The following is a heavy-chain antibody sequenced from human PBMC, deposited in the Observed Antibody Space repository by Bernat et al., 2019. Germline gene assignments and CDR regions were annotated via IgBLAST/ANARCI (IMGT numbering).Heavy chain of an antibody. CDR1: GFTFSSYG. D-gene: IGHD3-10*01. CDR3: ARTYYYGSGTPGY. Sequence: QVQLVDSGGGVVQPGRSLRLSCAASGFTFSSYGMHWVRQAPGKGLEWVAVIWYDGSNKYYADSVKGRFTISRDNSKNTLYLQMNSLRAEDTAVYYCARTYYYGSGTPGYWGQGTLVTVSS. CDR2: IWYDGSNK. V-gene: IGHV3-33*01. J-gene: IGHJ4*02.